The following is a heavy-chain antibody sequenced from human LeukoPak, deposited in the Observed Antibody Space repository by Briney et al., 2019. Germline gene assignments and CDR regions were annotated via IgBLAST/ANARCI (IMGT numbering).Heavy chain of an antibody. J-gene: IGHJ4*02. CDR2: VHHTGST. CDR3: ATLGLLRGAGFNLATHFYY. D-gene: IGHD1-26*01. CDR1: GDSISNNDFY. Sequence: PSETLSLTCTVSGDSISNNDFYWAWIRQPPGEGLDLIGYVHHTGSTFHNSSLKSRVTISADTSQNQFSLSLTSVTAAVTAVYYCATLGLLRGAGFNLATHFYYWGQGTLVVVSS. V-gene: IGHV4-39*01.